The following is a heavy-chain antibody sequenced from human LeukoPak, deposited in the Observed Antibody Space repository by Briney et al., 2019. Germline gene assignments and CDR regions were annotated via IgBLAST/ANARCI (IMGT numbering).Heavy chain of an antibody. Sequence: TGRSLRLSCAASGFTFSSYAMHWVRQAPGKGLEWVAVISYDGSNKYYADSVKGRFTISRDNSKNTLYLQMNSLRAEDTAVYYCAREQQLVLDYWGQGTLVTVSS. D-gene: IGHD6-13*01. J-gene: IGHJ4*02. CDR2: ISYDGSNK. V-gene: IGHV3-30*01. CDR1: GFTFSSYA. CDR3: AREQQLVLDY.